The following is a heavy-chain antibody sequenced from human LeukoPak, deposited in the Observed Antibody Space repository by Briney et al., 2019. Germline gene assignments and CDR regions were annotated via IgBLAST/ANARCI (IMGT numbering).Heavy chain of an antibody. V-gene: IGHV3-NL1*01. J-gene: IGHJ3*01. D-gene: IGHD4-17*01. CDR3: AKDPNGDYIGAFDF. CDR1: GFTFSSYG. CDR2: INSGDWA. Sequence: GGSLRLSCAASGFTFSSYGMHWVRQAPGKGLEWVSAINSGDWALYADSVKGRFTISRDDSKNTLYLQMSSLRAEDTAVYYCAKDPNGDYIGAFDFLGRGTMVTVSS.